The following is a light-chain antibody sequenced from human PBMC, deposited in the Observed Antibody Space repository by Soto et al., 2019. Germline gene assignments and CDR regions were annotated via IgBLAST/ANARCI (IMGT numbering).Light chain of an antibody. V-gene: IGKV3-20*01. Sequence: EVVLTQSPGTLSLSPGERATLSCRASQNVSSSYLAWYQHKPGQAPRLLIYGASSRATGIPDRFSGCGSGTDFNLTISRLEPEDFAVYYCQQYGNSPEITFGQGKRLEIK. CDR2: GAS. CDR1: QNVSSSY. CDR3: QQYGNSPEIT. J-gene: IGKJ5*01.